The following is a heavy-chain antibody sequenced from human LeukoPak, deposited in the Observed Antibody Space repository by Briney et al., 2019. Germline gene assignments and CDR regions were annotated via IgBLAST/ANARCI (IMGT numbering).Heavy chain of an antibody. V-gene: IGHV4-39*07. CDR3: ARIAVAGSGVDY. Sequence: SETLSLTCTVSGGSISSSSYYWGWIRQPPGKGLEWIGSMYYSGSTYYNPSLKSRVTISVDTSKNQFSLKLSSVTAANTAVYYCARIAVAGSGVDYWGQGTLVTVSS. D-gene: IGHD6-19*01. CDR1: GGSISSSSYY. CDR2: MYYSGST. J-gene: IGHJ4*02.